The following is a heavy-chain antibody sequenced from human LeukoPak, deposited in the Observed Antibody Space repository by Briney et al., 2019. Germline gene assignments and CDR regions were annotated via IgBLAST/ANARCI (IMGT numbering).Heavy chain of an antibody. CDR3: AKDDLVRGVKVYFDY. Sequence: GGSLRLSCAASGFTFSSYWMSWVRQAPGKGLEWVANIREDGSEKHYVDSVKGRFTISRDNAKNSLYLQMNSLRAEDTAVYYCAKDDLVRGVKVYFDYWGQGTLVTVSS. V-gene: IGHV3-7*01. CDR2: IREDGSEK. CDR1: GFTFSSYW. D-gene: IGHD3-10*01. J-gene: IGHJ4*02.